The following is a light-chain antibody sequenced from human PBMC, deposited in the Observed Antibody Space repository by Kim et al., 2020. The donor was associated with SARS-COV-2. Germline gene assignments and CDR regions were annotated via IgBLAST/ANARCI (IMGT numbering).Light chain of an antibody. CDR1: QSIGNN. V-gene: IGKV3-15*01. Sequence: VSPGERVTLSCRASQSIGNNLAWYQQKPGQSPTILIFGASTRPTGIPARFSGSGSGTDFTLTISSLQFEDSAVYYCQQYNKWPPITFGGGTKVEI. CDR3: QQYNKWPPIT. J-gene: IGKJ4*01. CDR2: GAS.